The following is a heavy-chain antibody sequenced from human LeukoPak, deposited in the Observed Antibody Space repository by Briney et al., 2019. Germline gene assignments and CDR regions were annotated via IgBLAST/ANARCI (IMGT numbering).Heavy chain of an antibody. CDR1: GFTFSNYP. J-gene: IGHJ4*02. D-gene: IGHD3-10*01. CDR3: AKDRVVRGLMGAFDQ. CDR2: ISASASNT. V-gene: IGHV3-23*01. Sequence: PGRSLRLSCAASGFTFSNYPMGWVRRAPGKGLDWVSTISASASNTYYADSVEGRFTISRDNSKNTLYLQMNSLRDEDTAVYYCAKDRVVRGLMGAFDQWGQGTLLTVSS.